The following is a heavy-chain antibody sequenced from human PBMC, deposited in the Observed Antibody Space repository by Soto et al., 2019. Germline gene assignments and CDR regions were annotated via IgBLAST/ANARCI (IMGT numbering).Heavy chain of an antibody. CDR3: ARGRYGDY. J-gene: IGHJ4*02. V-gene: IGHV1-18*01. Sequence: QVHLVQSGAEVKKPGASVKVSCKGSGYDFTTYGITWVRQAPGQGLEWMAWISAHNGNTDYAQKLQGRVTVTRDTATSTAYMELRSLISDDTAVYYCARGRYGDYWGQGALVTVSS. CDR1: GYDFTTYG. D-gene: IGHD1-1*01. CDR2: ISAHNGNT.